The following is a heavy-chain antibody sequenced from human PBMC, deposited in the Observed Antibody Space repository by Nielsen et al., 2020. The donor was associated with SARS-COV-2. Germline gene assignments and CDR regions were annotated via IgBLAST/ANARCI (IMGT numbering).Heavy chain of an antibody. CDR3: ARHSSSSTWSDP. V-gene: IGHV5-10-1*01. D-gene: IGHD6-6*01. CDR1: GYSFTSYW. CDR2: IDPSDSYT. J-gene: IGHJ5*02. Sequence: KVSCKGSGYSFTSYWISWVRQMPGKGLEWMGRIDPSDSYTNYSPSFQGHVTISADKSISTAYLQWSSLKASDTAMYYCARHSSSSTWSDPWGQGTLVTVSS.